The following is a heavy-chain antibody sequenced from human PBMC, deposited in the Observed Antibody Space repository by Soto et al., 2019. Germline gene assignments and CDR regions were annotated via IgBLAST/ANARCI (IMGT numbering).Heavy chain of an antibody. Sequence: ASVKVSCKASGYTFTGHYIHWVRQAPEQGPEWMGEIGPESGATRYAQKFQGRVTMTRDMSITTVYMELNNLSPDDTAVYYCGRGRSGQIFVFYWGQGTPVTVSS. CDR1: GYTFTGHY. J-gene: IGHJ4*02. CDR3: GRGRSGQIFVFY. D-gene: IGHD5-12*01. V-gene: IGHV1-2*02. CDR2: IGPESGAT.